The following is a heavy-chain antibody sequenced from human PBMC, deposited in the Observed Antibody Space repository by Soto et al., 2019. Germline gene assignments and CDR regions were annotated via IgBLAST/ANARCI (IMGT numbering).Heavy chain of an antibody. CDR3: VRIRYQLPSSVLWLDP. CDR1: GGFLSESY. J-gene: IGHJ5*02. Sequence: TSEPLSLTYAVYGGFLSESYWTWISQPPGKGLEWIGEINHVGGTNYNPSLKSRVTMSVDTSQNQFSLRLISVTAADTAMYFCVRIRYQLPSSVLWLDPWGQGTPVTVS. V-gene: IGHV4-34*01. D-gene: IGHD3-16*01. CDR2: INHVGGT.